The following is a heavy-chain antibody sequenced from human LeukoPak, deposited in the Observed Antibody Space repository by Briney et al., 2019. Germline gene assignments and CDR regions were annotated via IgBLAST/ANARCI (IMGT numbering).Heavy chain of an antibody. Sequence: SETLSLTCTVSGGSISSGGYYWSWIRQHPGKGLEWIGYIYYSGSTYCNPSLKSRVTISVDTSKNQFSLKLSSVTAADTAVYYCATNDYGESRAFDYWGQGTLVTVSS. CDR1: GGSISSGGYY. J-gene: IGHJ4*02. V-gene: IGHV4-31*03. D-gene: IGHD4-17*01. CDR3: ATNDYGESRAFDY. CDR2: IYYSGST.